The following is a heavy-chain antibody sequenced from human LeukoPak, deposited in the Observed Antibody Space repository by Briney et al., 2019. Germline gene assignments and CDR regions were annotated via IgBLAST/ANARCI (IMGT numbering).Heavy chain of an antibody. V-gene: IGHV3-23*01. J-gene: IGHJ4*02. Sequence: GGSLRLSCAASGFTFSSYAMSWVRQAPGKGLEWVSAISGSGGSTYYADSVKGRFTISRDNSKNTLYLQMNSLRAEDTAVYYCVKDRALAAYDFWSGYYDYDYWGQGTLVTVSS. CDR1: GFTFSSYA. D-gene: IGHD3-3*01. CDR3: VKDRALAAYDFWSGYYDYDY. CDR2: ISGSGGST.